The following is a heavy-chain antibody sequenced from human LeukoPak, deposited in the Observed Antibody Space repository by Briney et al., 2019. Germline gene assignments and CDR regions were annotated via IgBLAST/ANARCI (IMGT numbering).Heavy chain of an antibody. CDR3: ARAGSGSYKGWYYYMDV. V-gene: IGHV3-23*01. CDR2: ISGSGGTT. J-gene: IGHJ6*03. D-gene: IGHD3-10*01. CDR1: GFTFSSSA. Sequence: GGSLRLSCAASGFTFSSSAMSWVRQAPGKGLEWVLTISGSGGTTYYADSVKGRLTISRDNSKNTLYLQMNSLRAEDTAVYYCARAGSGSYKGWYYYMDVWGKGTTVTVSS.